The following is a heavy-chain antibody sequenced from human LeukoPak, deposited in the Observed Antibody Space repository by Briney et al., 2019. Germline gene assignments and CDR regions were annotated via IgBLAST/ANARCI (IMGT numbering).Heavy chain of an antibody. CDR2: ISWNGGSV. J-gene: IGHJ4*02. CDR1: GFKFGNYA. Sequence: GGSPRLSCVASGFKFGNYAMHWVRQPPGRGLEWVAGISWNGGSVGYADSVKGRFTISRDDAKNSLYLQMNTLRVEDTALYYCAKDRDPPYIGNSCGYYSDHWGQGTRVTVSS. D-gene: IGHD3-22*01. CDR3: AKDRDPPYIGNSCGYYSDH. V-gene: IGHV3-9*01.